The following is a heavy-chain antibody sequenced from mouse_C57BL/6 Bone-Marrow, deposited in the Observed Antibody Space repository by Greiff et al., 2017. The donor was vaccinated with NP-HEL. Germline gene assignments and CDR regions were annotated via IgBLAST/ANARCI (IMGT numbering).Heavy chain of an antibody. CDR1: GYTFTSYW. D-gene: IGHD1-1*01. CDR3: ARGEDYYGSSY. Sequence: QVQLQQSGAELVKPGASVKMSCKASGYTFTSYWITWVKQRPGQGLEWIGDIYPGSGSTNYNEKFKSKATLTVDTSSSTAYMQLSSLTSEDSAVYYCARGEDYYGSSYWGQGTTLTVSS. V-gene: IGHV1-55*01. J-gene: IGHJ2*01. CDR2: IYPGSGST.